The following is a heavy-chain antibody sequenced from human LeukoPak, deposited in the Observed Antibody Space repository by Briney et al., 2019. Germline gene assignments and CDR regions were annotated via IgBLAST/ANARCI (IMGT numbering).Heavy chain of an antibody. CDR2: IYYSGST. CDR3: ARDGPVGDYIHDAFDI. J-gene: IGHJ3*02. D-gene: IGHD4-17*01. Sequence: SETLSLTCTVSGGSISSYYWSWIRQPPGKGLEWIGYIYYSGSTNYSPSLKSRVTISVDTSKNQFSLKLSSVTAADTAVYYCARDGPVGDYIHDAFDIWGQGTMVTVSS. V-gene: IGHV4-59*01. CDR1: GGSISSYY.